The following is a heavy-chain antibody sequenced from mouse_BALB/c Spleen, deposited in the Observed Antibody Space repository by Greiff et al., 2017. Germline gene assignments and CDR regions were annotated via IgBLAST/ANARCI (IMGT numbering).Heavy chain of an antibody. CDR1: GFTFSSFG. CDR3: ARNYYGNYDYYAMDY. Sequence: DVKLVESGGGLVQPGGSRKLSCAASGFTFSSFGMHWVRQAPEKGLEWVAYISSGSSTIYYADTVKGRFTISRDNPKNTLFLQMTSLRSEDTAMYYCARNYYGNYDYYAMDYWGQGTSVTVSS. CDR2: ISSGSSTI. V-gene: IGHV5-17*02. J-gene: IGHJ4*01. D-gene: IGHD2-1*01.